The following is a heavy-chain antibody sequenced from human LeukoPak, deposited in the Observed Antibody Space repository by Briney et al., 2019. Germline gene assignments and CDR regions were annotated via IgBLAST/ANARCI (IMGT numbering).Heavy chain of an antibody. Sequence: SETLSLTRSVSGVSMSSYYWSWIRQPAGKGRELIGRVFNTGTTNYNPSLKSRVTMSLDTSKSQFSLSRSSVTAADTARYWCAKSGDFYFGMDIWGQGTTVTVSS. CDR3: AKSGDFYFGMDI. V-gene: IGHV4-4*07. CDR2: VFNTGTT. CDR1: GVSMSSYY. D-gene: IGHD2-15*01. J-gene: IGHJ6*02.